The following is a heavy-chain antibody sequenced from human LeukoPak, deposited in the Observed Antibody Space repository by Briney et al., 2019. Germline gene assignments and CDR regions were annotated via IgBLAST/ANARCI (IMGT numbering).Heavy chain of an antibody. J-gene: IGHJ4*02. CDR1: GFTFSSYG. CDR3: VKDNPLDY. D-gene: IGHD1-14*01. Sequence: GGSLRLSCAASGFTFSSYGMHWVRQAPGKGLDWVSFIRYDGNNKLYADSVKGRFTISRDNSKNTLYLHINSLRAEDTAVYYCVKDNPLDYWGQGTLVIVSS. CDR2: IRYDGNNK. V-gene: IGHV3-30*02.